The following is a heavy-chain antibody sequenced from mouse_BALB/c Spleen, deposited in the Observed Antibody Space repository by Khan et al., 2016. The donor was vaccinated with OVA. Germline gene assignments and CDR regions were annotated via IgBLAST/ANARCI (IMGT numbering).Heavy chain of an antibody. D-gene: IGHD1-1*02. Sequence: QVQLQQSGAELVRPGVSVKISCKASGYTFTDYTMHWVKQRHAKSLEWIGVISTNYGDADYNQKFQGKASKTVDRSSSTVYMELARLTSEDSAIYYCVRGGKFAYWGQGTLVTVSA. CDR2: ISTNYGDA. V-gene: IGHV1S137*01. J-gene: IGHJ3*01. CDR1: GYTFTDYT. CDR3: VRGGKFAY.